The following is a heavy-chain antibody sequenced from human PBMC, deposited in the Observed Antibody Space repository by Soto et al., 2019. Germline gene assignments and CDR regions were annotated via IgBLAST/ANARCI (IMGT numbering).Heavy chain of an antibody. CDR2: ISYDGSNK. D-gene: IGHD3-10*01. CDR3: AKDYGSGSGDRGVIDY. CDR1: GFTFSSYG. V-gene: IGHV3-30*18. J-gene: IGHJ4*02. Sequence: QVQLVESGGGVVQPGRSLRLSCAASGFTFSSYGRHWVRQAPGKGLEWVAVISYDGSNKYYADSVKGRFTISRDNSKNTLYLQMNSLRAEDTAVYYCAKDYGSGSGDRGVIDYWGQGTLVTVSS.